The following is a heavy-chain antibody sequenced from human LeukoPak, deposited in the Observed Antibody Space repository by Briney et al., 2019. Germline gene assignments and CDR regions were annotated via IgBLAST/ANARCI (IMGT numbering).Heavy chain of an antibody. D-gene: IGHD2-21*02. CDR3: AREGVVVTAIPFDY. CDR1: GYIFTNYA. CDR2: INTNTGNP. J-gene: IGHJ4*02. Sequence: ASVKVSCKASGYIFTNYAMNWVRQAPGQGLEWMGWINTNTGNPTYAQGFTGRFVFSLDTSVSTAYLQISSLKAEDTAVYYCAREGVVVTAIPFDYWGQGTLVTVSS. V-gene: IGHV7-4-1*02.